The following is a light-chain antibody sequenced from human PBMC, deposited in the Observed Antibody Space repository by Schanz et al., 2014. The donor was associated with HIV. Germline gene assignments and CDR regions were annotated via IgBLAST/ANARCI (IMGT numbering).Light chain of an antibody. V-gene: IGLV2-14*02. CDR3: QSYDSSLRGSI. J-gene: IGLJ2*01. CDR1: SNDVGTYNL. Sequence: QSALTQPASVSGSPGQSITISCTGTSNDVGTYNLVSWYQHHPGKAPKLLISERTKRPSGVPDRFSGSTSGSSASLAITGLQSEDEADYFCQSYDSSLRGSIFGGGTKLTVL. CDR2: ERT.